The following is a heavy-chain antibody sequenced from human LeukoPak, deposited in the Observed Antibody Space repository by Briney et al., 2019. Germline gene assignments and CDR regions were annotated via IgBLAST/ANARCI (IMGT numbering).Heavy chain of an antibody. CDR1: GFTFDDYA. J-gene: IGHJ4*02. V-gene: IGHV3-9*01. CDR3: VRPGRPVPAIYYSDT. CDR2: IRWSNGII. Sequence: GGSLRLSCAASGFTFDDYAMHWVRQAPGKGLEWVAGIRWSNGIIAYADSMKGRFTISIDDTKTSLYLQMDSLRPEDTALYYCVRPGRPVPAIYYSDTWGQGTLVTVSS. D-gene: IGHD2-21*02.